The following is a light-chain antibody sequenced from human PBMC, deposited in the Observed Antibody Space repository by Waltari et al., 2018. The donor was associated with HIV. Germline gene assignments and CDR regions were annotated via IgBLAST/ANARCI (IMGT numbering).Light chain of an antibody. CDR3: QSYDSSDWV. CDR2: GDY. V-gene: IGLV6-57*03. J-gene: IGLJ3*02. Sequence: FLLTQPHSVSESPGKTVTISCTRSSGSIASNFVQWYQQRPGSAPTLVIYGDYHRPSGVPDRFSGSIDRSSNSASLTLSGLKTEDEAEYYCQSYDSSDWVFGGGTKLSV. CDR1: SGSIASNF.